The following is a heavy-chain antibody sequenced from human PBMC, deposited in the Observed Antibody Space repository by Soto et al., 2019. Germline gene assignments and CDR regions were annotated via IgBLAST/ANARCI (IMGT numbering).Heavy chain of an antibody. CDR1: GYTFTSYG. V-gene: IGHV1-18*01. J-gene: IGHJ4*02. CDR2: ISAYNGNT. Sequence: ASVKVSCKASGYTFTSYGISWVRQAPGQGLEWMGWISAYNGNTNCAQKLQGRVTMTTDTSTSTAYMELRSLRPDDTAVYYCARDGFSPVAAAGTGDYFDYWGQGTLVTVSS. D-gene: IGHD6-13*01. CDR3: ARDGFSPVAAAGTGDYFDY.